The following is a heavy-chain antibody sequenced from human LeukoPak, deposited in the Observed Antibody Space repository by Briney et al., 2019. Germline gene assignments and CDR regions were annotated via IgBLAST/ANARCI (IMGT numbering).Heavy chain of an antibody. Sequence: GGSLRLSCAASGFNFDDYGMSWVRQAPGMGLEWVSGINWNGGSTGYADSVKGRFTISRDNAKNSLYRQMNSLRAEDTALYYCARGYYYDSSGYSFFDYWGQGTLVTVSS. D-gene: IGHD3-22*01. CDR3: ARGYYYDSSGYSFFDY. CDR1: GFNFDDYG. J-gene: IGHJ4*02. V-gene: IGHV3-20*04. CDR2: INWNGGST.